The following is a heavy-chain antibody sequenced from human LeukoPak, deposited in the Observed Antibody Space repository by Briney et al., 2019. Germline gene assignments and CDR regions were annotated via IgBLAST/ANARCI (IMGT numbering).Heavy chain of an antibody. CDR3: ARQGPYSSGWHWFDP. J-gene: IGHJ5*02. Sequence: PETLSLTCTVSGGSISSYYWSWIWQPPGKGLEWIGYIYYSGSTSYNPSLKSRVTISVDTSKNQFSLMLSSVTAADTAVYYCARQGPYSSGWHWFDPWGQGTLVTVSS. CDR2: IYYSGST. CDR1: GGSISSYY. V-gene: IGHV4-59*08. D-gene: IGHD6-19*01.